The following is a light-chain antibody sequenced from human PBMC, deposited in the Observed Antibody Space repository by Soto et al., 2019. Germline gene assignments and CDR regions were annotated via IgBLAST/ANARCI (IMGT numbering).Light chain of an antibody. CDR2: VGTGGIVG. V-gene: IGLV9-49*03. J-gene: IGLJ3*02. CDR1: SGYSNYK. Sequence: QLVLTQPPSASASLGAPVTLTCTLSSGYSNYKVDWHQQRPGKGPRFVMRVGTGGIVGSKGDGIPDRFSVLGSGLNRYLTIKNIQEEDESDYHCGADHGSGSNFGGFGGGTKLTVL. CDR3: GADHGSGSNFGG.